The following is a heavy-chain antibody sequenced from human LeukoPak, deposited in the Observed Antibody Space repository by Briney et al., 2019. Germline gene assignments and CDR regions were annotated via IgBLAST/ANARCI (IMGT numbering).Heavy chain of an antibody. J-gene: IGHJ5*02. Sequence: SETLSLTCAVYGGSFSGYYWSWIRQPPGKGLEWIGETNHSGSTNYNPSLKSRVTISVDTSKNQFSLKLSSVTAADTAVYYCARVFWWFGEGPWFDPWGQGTLVTVSS. V-gene: IGHV4-34*01. CDR1: GGSFSGYY. CDR3: ARVFWWFGEGPWFDP. D-gene: IGHD3-10*01. CDR2: TNHSGST.